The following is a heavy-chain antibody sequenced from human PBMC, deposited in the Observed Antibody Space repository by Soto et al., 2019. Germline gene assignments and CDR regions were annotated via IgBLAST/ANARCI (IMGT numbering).Heavy chain of an antibody. D-gene: IGHD3-22*01. CDR3: ARDFDPTYAYYYDSSGPKFDP. J-gene: IGHJ5*02. Sequence: PGGSLRLSCAASGFTFSSYSMNWVRQAPGKGLEWVSSISSSSYIYYADSVKGRFTISRDNAKNSLYLQMNSLRAEDTAVYYCARDFDPTYAYYYDSSGPKFDPWGQGTLVTVSS. V-gene: IGHV3-21*01. CDR2: ISSSSYI. CDR1: GFTFSSYS.